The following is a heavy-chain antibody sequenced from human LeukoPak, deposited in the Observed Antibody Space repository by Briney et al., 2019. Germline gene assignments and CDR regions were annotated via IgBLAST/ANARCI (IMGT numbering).Heavy chain of an antibody. V-gene: IGHV3-30*18. CDR3: ANLRGNNWYIEY. J-gene: IGHJ4*02. CDR1: GFTFRNYD. Sequence: GGSLRLSCAASGFTFRNYDMHWVRQAPGKGLEWVAVVSYDGKNTYYVDSVKGRFTVSRDNSKNTLYLQMNRLRVEDTAVYYCANLRGNNWYIEYWGQGTLATVSS. D-gene: IGHD1-1*01. CDR2: VSYDGKNT.